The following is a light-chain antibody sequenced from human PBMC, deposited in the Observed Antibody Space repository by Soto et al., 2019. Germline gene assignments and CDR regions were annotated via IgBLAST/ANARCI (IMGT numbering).Light chain of an antibody. CDR3: QQYNNWPLT. V-gene: IGKV3-15*01. CDR1: QSVSSH. J-gene: IGKJ4*01. Sequence: EIVMTQSPATLSVSPRERATLSCRASQSVSSHLAWYQQKPAQAPRLLIYDASTRATDIPVRFSGSGSGTDFTLTISSLQLEDFAIYYCQQYNNWPLTFGGGTQVEIK. CDR2: DAS.